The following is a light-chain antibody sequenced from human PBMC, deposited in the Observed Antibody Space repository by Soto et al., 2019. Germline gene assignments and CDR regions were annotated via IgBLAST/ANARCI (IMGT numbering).Light chain of an antibody. J-gene: IGKJ4*01. CDR1: QRVSNY. Sequence: EIVLTQSPVTLSLSPGERATLSCRASQRVSNYLGWYQQKPGQAPRLLIYDVSNRATGVPARFSGSGSGTDFPLTISSLEPEDFAVYYCQQRTDWPLTFGGGTKVEIK. V-gene: IGKV3-11*01. CDR3: QQRTDWPLT. CDR2: DVS.